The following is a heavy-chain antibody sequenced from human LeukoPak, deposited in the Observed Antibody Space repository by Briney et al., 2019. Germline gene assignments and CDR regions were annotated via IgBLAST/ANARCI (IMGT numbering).Heavy chain of an antibody. CDR3: ARGITMVRGVTRGNWFDP. CDR2: INHSGST. D-gene: IGHD3-10*01. CDR1: GGSFSGYY. Sequence: PSETLSLTCAVYGGSFSGYYWSWIRQPPGKGLEWIGDINHSGSTNYNPSLKSRVTISVDTSKNQFSLKLRSVTAADTAVYYCARGITMVRGVTRGNWFDPWGQGTLVTVSS. J-gene: IGHJ5*02. V-gene: IGHV4-34*01.